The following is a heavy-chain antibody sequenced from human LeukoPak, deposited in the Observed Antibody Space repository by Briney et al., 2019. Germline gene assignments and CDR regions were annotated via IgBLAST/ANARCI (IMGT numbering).Heavy chain of an antibody. CDR3: AKVHDYGDRSFDY. Sequence: GGSLRLSCAASGFTFSSYGMHWVRQAPGKGLEWVAFIRYDGSNKYYADSVKGRFTISRDNSKNTLYLQMNSLRAEDTAVYYCAKVHDYGDRSFDYWGQGTLVTVSS. J-gene: IGHJ4*02. CDR1: GFTFSSYG. D-gene: IGHD4-17*01. CDR2: IRYDGSNK. V-gene: IGHV3-30*02.